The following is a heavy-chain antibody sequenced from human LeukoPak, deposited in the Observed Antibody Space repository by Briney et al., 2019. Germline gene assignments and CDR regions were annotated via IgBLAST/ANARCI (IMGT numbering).Heavy chain of an antibody. J-gene: IGHJ4*02. Sequence: KPSETLSLTCTVSGGSISSYYWSWIRQPPGKRLEWIGYIFYSGSTNYNPSLESRVTISVDTSKNQFSLKLSSVTAADTAVYYCARDLVSHSGTYYFDYWGQGTLVTVSS. CDR2: IFYSGST. V-gene: IGHV4-59*01. D-gene: IGHD1-26*01. CDR3: ARDLVSHSGTYYFDY. CDR1: GGSISSYY.